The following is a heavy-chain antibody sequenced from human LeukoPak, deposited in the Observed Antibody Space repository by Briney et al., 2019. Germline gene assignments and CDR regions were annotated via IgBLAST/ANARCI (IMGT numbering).Heavy chain of an antibody. J-gene: IGHJ5*02. CDR3: VRSPACSSGTCYPNWFDP. D-gene: IGHD2-15*01. V-gene: IGHV5-51*01. CDR1: GYSFTNNW. CDR2: TYPGDSNT. Sequence: GESLKISCKGSGYSFTNNWIGWVRQMPGKGLEWMGITYPGDSNTRYSPSFQGQVTISADKSISSAYLQWSSLKASDTAMYYCVRSPACSSGTCYPNWFDPWGQGTLVTVSS.